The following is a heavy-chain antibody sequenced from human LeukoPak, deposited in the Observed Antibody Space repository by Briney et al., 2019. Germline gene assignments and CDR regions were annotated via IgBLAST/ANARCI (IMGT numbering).Heavy chain of an antibody. CDR2: IIPIFGNP. J-gene: IGHJ1*01. Sequence: GASVKVSCKASGYTFTIYDINWVRQGPGQGLGWMGRIIPIFGNPIYAQKFQGGVTISADTSTSAAYMELSSLRSEDTAVYYCATGQLDDFQLVEYFQHWGQGTLVTVSS. D-gene: IGHD1-1*01. CDR3: ATGQLDDFQLVEYFQH. V-gene: IGHV1-69*04. CDR1: GYTFTIYD.